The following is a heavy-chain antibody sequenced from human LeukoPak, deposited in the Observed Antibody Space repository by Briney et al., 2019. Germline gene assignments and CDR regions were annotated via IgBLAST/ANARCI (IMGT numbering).Heavy chain of an antibody. CDR2: ISAYNGNT. D-gene: IGHD3-3*01. CDR1: GYTFTSYG. CDR3: AREGITIFGVVPHFDY. Sequence: GAPVKVSCKASGYTFTSYGISWVRQAPGQGLEWMGWISAYNGNTNYAQKLQGRVTMTTDTSTSTAYMELRSLRSDDTAVYYCAREGITIFGVVPHFDYWGQGTLVTVSS. J-gene: IGHJ4*02. V-gene: IGHV1-18*01.